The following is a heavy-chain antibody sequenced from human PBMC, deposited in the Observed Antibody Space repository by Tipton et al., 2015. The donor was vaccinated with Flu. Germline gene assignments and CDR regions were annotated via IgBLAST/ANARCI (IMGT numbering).Heavy chain of an antibody. CDR3: ARDLWNDRRAYYYYGVDV. D-gene: IGHD1-1*01. CDR1: GDSISTTIYY. CDR2: IYYSGTT. J-gene: IGHJ6*02. Sequence: LRLSCTVSGDSISTTIYYWGWARQPPGKGLEWIGSIYYSGTTYYNPSLKSRVTISVDSSKNEFSLTLASLTAADTAVYYCARDLWNDRRAYYYYGVDVWGQGTTVTVSS. V-gene: IGHV4-39*07.